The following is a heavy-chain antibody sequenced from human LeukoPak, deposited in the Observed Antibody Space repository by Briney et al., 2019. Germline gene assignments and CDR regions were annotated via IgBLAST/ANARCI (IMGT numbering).Heavy chain of an antibody. D-gene: IGHD2-15*01. CDR1: GFNFSSYG. CDR2: INTDESKI. CDR3: ARGGLFKYFFDY. J-gene: IGHJ4*02. V-gene: IGHV3-74*01. Sequence: GGSLRLSCAASGFNFSSYGMHWVRQTPGKGLVWVSRINTDESKINHADSVKGRFTISRDNAKNMLYLQMNSPRAEDTAVYYCARGGLFKYFFDYWGQGTPVTVSS.